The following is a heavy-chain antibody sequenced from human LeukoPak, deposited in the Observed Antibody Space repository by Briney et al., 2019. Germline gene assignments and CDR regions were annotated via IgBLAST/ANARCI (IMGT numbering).Heavy chain of an antibody. D-gene: IGHD2-8*01. CDR1: GFTFSSYG. Sequence: GGSLRLSRAASGFTFSSYGMHWVRQAPGKGLEWVAVISYDGSNKYYADSVKGRFTISRDNSKNTLYLQMNSLRAEDTAVYYCAKDHIVLMVYAKPSYYYYGMDVWGQGTTVTVSS. CDR3: AKDHIVLMVYAKPSYYYYGMDV. V-gene: IGHV3-30*18. J-gene: IGHJ6*02. CDR2: ISYDGSNK.